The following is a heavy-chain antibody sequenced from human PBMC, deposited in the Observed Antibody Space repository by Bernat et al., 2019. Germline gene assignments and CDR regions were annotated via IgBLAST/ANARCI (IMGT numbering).Heavy chain of an antibody. J-gene: IGHJ3*02. V-gene: IGHV3-30*02. D-gene: IGHD6-6*01. Sequence: QVQLVESGGGVVQPGGSLRLSCAASGFTFSSYGMHWVRQAPGKGLEWVAFIRYDGSNNYYADSVKGRFTISRDNSKNTLYLQMNSLRAEDTAVYYCAKDLARYSSSSYAFDIWGQGTMVTVSS. CDR2: IRYDGSNN. CDR1: GFTFSSYG. CDR3: AKDLARYSSSSYAFDI.